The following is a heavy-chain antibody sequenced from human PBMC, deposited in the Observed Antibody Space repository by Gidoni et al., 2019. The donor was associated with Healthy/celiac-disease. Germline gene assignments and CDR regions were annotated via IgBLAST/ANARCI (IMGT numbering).Heavy chain of an antibody. CDR2: IYHSGST. V-gene: IGHV4-4*02. CDR1: GGSLSSSNW. J-gene: IGHJ4*02. Sequence: QVQLQESGPGLVKPSGTLSLTCAVSGGSLSSSNWWSWVRQPPGQGMEWIGEIYHSGSTNYNPSFKSRATISVDKCKNQFSLKLSSVTAADTAVYYCARVGGGRGSGGSCFSRWGQGTLVTVSS. D-gene: IGHD2-15*01. CDR3: ARVGGGRGSGGSCFSR.